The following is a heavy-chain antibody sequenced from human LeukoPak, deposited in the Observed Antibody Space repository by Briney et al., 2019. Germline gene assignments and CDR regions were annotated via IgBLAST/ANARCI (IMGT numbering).Heavy chain of an antibody. Sequence: VASGKVSCKASGYTFTSYGISWVRQAPGQGLEWMGWISAYNGNTNYAQKLQGRVTMTTDTSTSTAYMELRSLRSDDTAVYYCARFLVTMVRGVSNNFDYWGQGTLVTVSS. CDR2: ISAYNGNT. D-gene: IGHD3-10*01. CDR3: ARFLVTMVRGVSNNFDY. V-gene: IGHV1-18*01. J-gene: IGHJ4*02. CDR1: GYTFTSYG.